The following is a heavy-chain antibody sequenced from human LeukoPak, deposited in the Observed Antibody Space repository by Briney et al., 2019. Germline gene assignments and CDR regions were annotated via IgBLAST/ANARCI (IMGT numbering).Heavy chain of an antibody. CDR2: ISYDGSNK. CDR1: GFTFSGYA. V-gene: IGHV3-30*04. J-gene: IGHJ3*02. CDR3: ARELDRIDAFDI. Sequence: GGSLRLSCAASGFTFSGYAMHWVRQAPGKGLEWVAVISYDGSNKYYADSVKGRFTISRDNSKNTLYLQMNSLRAEDMAVYYCARELDRIDAFDIWGQGTMVTVSS. D-gene: IGHD3/OR15-3a*01.